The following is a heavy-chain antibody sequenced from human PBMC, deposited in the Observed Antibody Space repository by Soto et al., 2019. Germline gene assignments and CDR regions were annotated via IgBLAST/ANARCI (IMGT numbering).Heavy chain of an antibody. Sequence: QVQLVQSGAEVKKPGASVKVSCKASGYTFTMYAIHWVRQAPGQRLEWMGWINTGNGNTKYPQKFQGRVTITRDTSASIAYMELSSLRSEDTAVYYCARAERYCRSTSCYALDFWGQGTMVTVS. CDR3: ARAERYCRSTSCYALDF. CDR1: GYTFTMYA. CDR2: INTGNGNT. D-gene: IGHD2-2*01. J-gene: IGHJ4*02. V-gene: IGHV1-3*04.